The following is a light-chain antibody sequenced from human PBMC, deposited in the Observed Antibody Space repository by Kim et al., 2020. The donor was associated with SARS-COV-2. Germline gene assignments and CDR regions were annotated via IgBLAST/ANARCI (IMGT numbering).Light chain of an antibody. CDR2: AAS. CDR3: LQNYNYPFT. V-gene: IGKV1-6*01. J-gene: IGKJ4*01. Sequence: AIQMNQSPSSLSASIGDRVTITCRASQGIRSELGWYQQKLGKAPRLLIYAASNLQSGVPSRFSGSGSGTDFTLTISSLQPEDFATYYCLQNYNYPFTFGGGTKVDIK. CDR1: QGIRSE.